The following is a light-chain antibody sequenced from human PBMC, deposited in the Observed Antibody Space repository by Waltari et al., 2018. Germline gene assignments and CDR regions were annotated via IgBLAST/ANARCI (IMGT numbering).Light chain of an antibody. Sequence: EIVLTQSPCTLSLSPGESATLSCRTRQSVTRALAWYQQKPGQAPRLLIYGASNRATGIPDRFSGSGSGTDFSLTISSLEPEDFAVYYCQHYLRLPVTFGQGTKVEVK. CDR1: QSVTRA. V-gene: IGKV3-20*01. CDR2: GAS. CDR3: QHYLRLPVT. J-gene: IGKJ1*01.